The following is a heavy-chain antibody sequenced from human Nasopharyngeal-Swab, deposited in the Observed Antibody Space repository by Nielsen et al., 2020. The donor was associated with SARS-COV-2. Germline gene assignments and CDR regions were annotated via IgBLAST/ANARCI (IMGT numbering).Heavy chain of an antibody. CDR2: TRNKANSYTT. Sequence: GESLKISCAASGFTFSDHYMDWVRQAPGKGLEWVGRTRNKANSYTTEYAASVKGRFTISRDDSKNSLYLQMNSLKTEDTAVYYCAREQRGVPNTETTKPQFYYYYYGMDVWGQGTTVTVSS. V-gene: IGHV3-72*01. CDR3: AREQRGVPNTETTKPQFYYYYYGMDV. CDR1: GFTFSDHY. D-gene: IGHD4-11*01. J-gene: IGHJ6*02.